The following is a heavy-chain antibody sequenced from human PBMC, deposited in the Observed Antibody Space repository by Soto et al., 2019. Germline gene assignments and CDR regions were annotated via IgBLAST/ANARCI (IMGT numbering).Heavy chain of an antibody. Sequence: GASVKVSCKASGYTFTSYGISWVRQAPGQGLEWMGWISAYNGNTNYAQKLQGRVTMTTDTSTSTAYMELRSLRSDDTAVYYCARDWKLGRIVGATAFDIWGQGTMVTVSS. CDR3: ARDWKLGRIVGATAFDI. J-gene: IGHJ3*02. CDR1: GYTFTSYG. D-gene: IGHD1-26*01. CDR2: ISAYNGNT. V-gene: IGHV1-18*01.